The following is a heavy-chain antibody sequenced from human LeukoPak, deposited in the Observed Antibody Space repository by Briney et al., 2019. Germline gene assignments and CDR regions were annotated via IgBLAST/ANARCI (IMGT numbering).Heavy chain of an antibody. V-gene: IGHV4-34*01. CDR2: INHSGST. D-gene: IGHD6-19*01. J-gene: IGHJ5*02. CDR1: GGSFSGYY. CDR3: ERAGGLQWLSWFDP. Sequence: SETLSLTCAVYGGSFSGYYWSWIRQPPGKGLEWMGEINHSGSTNYNPSLKSRVTVSVDTSKNQFSLKLSSVTAADTAVYYCERAGGLQWLSWFDPWGQGTLVTVSS.